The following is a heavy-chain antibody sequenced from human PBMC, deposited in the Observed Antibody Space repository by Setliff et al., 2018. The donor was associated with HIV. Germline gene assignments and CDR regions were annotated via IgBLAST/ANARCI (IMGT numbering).Heavy chain of an antibody. J-gene: IGHJ5*02. D-gene: IGHD3-22*01. CDR1: GGSISSSSYY. CDR3: ARSRTITLIQCLDP. V-gene: IGHV4-39*01. CDR2: IYYSGST. Sequence: PSETLSLTCTVSGGSISSSSYYWGWIRQPPGKGLEWIGSIYYSGSTYYNPSLKSRVTISVDTSKNQFSLKLSSVTAADTAVYYCARSRTITLIQCLDPWGQGTQVTVSS.